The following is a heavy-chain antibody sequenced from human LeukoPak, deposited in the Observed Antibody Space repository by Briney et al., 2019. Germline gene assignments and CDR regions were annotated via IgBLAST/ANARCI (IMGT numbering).Heavy chain of an antibody. V-gene: IGHV4-59*08. J-gene: IGHJ4*02. D-gene: IGHD1-26*01. Sequence: PSETLSLTCTVSGGSISSYYWSWIRQPPGKGLEWIGYIYYSGSTNYNPSLKSRVTISVDTSKYQFSLKLSSVTAADTAVYYCAGWDSGSQRGGFDYWGQGTLVTVSS. CDR2: IYYSGST. CDR1: GGSISSYY. CDR3: AGWDSGSQRGGFDY.